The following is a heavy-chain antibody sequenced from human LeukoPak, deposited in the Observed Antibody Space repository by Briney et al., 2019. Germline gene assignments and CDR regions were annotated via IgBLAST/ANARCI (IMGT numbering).Heavy chain of an antibody. CDR3: ARFWPYGDSYFDY. CDR1: GFTVSSNY. CDR2: IYSGGST. V-gene: IGHV3-66*01. D-gene: IGHD4-17*01. J-gene: IGHJ4*02. Sequence: GGSLILSCAASGFTVSSNYMTWVRQAPGKGLEWVSVIYSGGSTDYADSVKGRFTISRDNSKNTLYLQMNSLRAEDTAVYYCARFWPYGDSYFDYWGQGTLVTVSS.